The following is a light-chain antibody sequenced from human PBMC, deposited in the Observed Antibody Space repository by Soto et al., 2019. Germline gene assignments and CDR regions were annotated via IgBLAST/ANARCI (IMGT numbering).Light chain of an antibody. J-gene: IGLJ1*01. CDR3: CSYAGSSPPYV. CDR1: SSDVGSNNF. Sequence: QSALTQPASVSGSPGQSITISCTGTSSDVGSNNFVSWYQQHPGKAPKVMIYEVSKRPSGVSNRFSGSKSGNTASLTISGLQAEDEADYYCCSYAGSSPPYVFGTGTKVTVL. V-gene: IGLV2-23*02. CDR2: EVS.